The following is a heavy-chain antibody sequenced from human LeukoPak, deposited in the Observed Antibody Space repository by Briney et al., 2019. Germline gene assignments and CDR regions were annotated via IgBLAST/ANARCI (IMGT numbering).Heavy chain of an antibody. Sequence: SETLSLTCTVSGGSISSYYWSWIRQPPGKGLEWIGYIYTSGSTNYNPSLKSRVTISVDTSKNQFSLKLSSVTAADTAVYYCARPNDCSSTSCYLAWFDPWGQGTLVTVSS. D-gene: IGHD2-2*01. CDR2: IYTSGST. CDR1: GGSISSYY. J-gene: IGHJ5*02. CDR3: ARPNDCSSTSCYLAWFDP. V-gene: IGHV4-4*09.